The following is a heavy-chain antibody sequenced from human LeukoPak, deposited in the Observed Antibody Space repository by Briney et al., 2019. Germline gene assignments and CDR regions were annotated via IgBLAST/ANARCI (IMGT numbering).Heavy chain of an antibody. Sequence: GGSLRLSCVASRFTFSNYWMSWVRQAPGKGLEWVANINQDGSKKPYADSMKGRFTISRDNAKKSLYLQLNSLRADDTAVYYCAKWGPHCVGDYCPALDSWGQGTLVTVSS. CDR2: INQDGSKK. J-gene: IGHJ4*02. CDR1: RFTFSNYW. V-gene: IGHV3-7*01. CDR3: AKWGPHCVGDYCPALDS. D-gene: IGHD2-21*02.